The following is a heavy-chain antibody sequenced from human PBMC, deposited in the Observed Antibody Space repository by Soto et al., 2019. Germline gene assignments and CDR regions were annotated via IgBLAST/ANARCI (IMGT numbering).Heavy chain of an antibody. V-gene: IGHV3-48*01. D-gene: IGHD3-9*01. Sequence: LSLSCEGSGFTFSTHNMNWVRQAPGKGLEWVSYISSSSSTIYYADSVKGRFTISRDNDKNSLYLQINSLRAEDTAVYYCARESGQQYFYYYYMDVWGNGTTVNVSS. CDR2: ISSSSSTI. CDR3: ARESGQQYFYYYYMDV. J-gene: IGHJ6*03. CDR1: GFTFSTHN.